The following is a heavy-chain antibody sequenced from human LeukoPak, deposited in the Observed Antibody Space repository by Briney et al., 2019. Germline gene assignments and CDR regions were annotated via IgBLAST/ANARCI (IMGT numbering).Heavy chain of an antibody. CDR1: GFTVSSNY. Sequence: GGSLRLSCAASGFTVSSNYMSWIRQAPGKGLELVSVIYTDGSTYYADSVKDRFTISRDISKNTLYLQLNILSAEDTAVYYCARAPLLPTIQYRYYFDYWGQGTLVTVSS. CDR2: IYTDGST. CDR3: ARAPLLPTIQYRYYFDY. J-gene: IGHJ4*02. V-gene: IGHV3-66*01. D-gene: IGHD5-24*01.